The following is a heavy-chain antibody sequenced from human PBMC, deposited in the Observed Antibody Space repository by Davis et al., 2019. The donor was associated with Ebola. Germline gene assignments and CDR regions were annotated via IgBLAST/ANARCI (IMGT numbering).Heavy chain of an antibody. CDR1: GGSISSGSYY. CDR2: IYTSGST. V-gene: IGHV4-61*09. J-gene: IGHJ5*02. D-gene: IGHD2-15*01. Sequence: SETLSLTCTVSGGSISSGSYYWNWIRQPGGKGLEWLGHIYTSGSTTYHSSLKSRVTISIDTSRNQFSLKLSSVTAADTAMYYCARLYCSGGSCANWFDPWGQGTLVTVSS. CDR3: ARLYCSGGSCANWFDP.